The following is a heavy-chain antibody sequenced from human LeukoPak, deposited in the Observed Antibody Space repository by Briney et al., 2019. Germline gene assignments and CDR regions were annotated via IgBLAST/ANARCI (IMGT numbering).Heavy chain of an antibody. V-gene: IGHV4-61*02. CDR1: GGSISSGSYY. Sequence: SQTLSLTCTVSGGSISSGSYYWSWIRQPAGKGLEWIGRIYTSGSTNYNPSLKSRVTISVDTSKNQFSLKLSSVTAADTAVYYCAREKSIAAAATIDYWGQGTLVTVSS. CDR3: AREKSIAAAATIDY. D-gene: IGHD6-13*01. CDR2: IYTSGST. J-gene: IGHJ4*02.